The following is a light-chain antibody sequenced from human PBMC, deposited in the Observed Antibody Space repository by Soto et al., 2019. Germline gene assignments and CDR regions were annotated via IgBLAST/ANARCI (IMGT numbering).Light chain of an antibody. V-gene: IGLV2-14*01. CDR3: SSYTSSSTLGV. J-gene: IGLJ3*02. CDR2: EVS. Sequence: QSALTQPASVSGSPGESIIIYCTGTNSDVGGYNYVSWYQHHPGKAPKLIIYEVSNRPSGVSNRFSGSKSGNTASLTISGLQAEDEADYYCSSYTSSSTLGVFGGGTKLTVL. CDR1: NSDVGGYNY.